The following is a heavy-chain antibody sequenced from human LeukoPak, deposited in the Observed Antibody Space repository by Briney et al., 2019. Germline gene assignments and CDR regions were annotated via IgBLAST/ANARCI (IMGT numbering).Heavy chain of an antibody. CDR2: IIPIFGTA. Sequence: EASVKVSCKASGGTFSSHAISWVRQAPGQGLEWMGGIIPIFGTANYAQKFQGRVTITADESTSTAYMELSSLRSEDTAVYYCARLPLSFGVVTKSDWYFDLWGRGTLVTVSS. D-gene: IGHD3-3*01. J-gene: IGHJ2*01. CDR3: ARLPLSFGVVTKSDWYFDL. V-gene: IGHV1-69*13. CDR1: GGTFSSHA.